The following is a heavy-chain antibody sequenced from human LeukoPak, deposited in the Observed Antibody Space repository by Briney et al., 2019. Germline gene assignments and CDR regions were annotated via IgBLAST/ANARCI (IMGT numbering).Heavy chain of an antibody. CDR2: IYYSGST. CDR1: GGSISSSSYY. J-gene: IGHJ6*02. Sequence: SETLSLTCTVSGGSISSSSYYWGWIRQPPGKGLEGIGSIYYSGSTYYNPSLKSRVTISVDTSKNQFSLKLSSVTAADTAVYYCSSFYYYYGMDVWGQGTTVTVSS. V-gene: IGHV4-39*01. CDR3: SSFYYYYGMDV.